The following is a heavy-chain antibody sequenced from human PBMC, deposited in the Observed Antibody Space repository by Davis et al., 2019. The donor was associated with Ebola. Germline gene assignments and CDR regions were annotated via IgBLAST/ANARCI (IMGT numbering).Heavy chain of an antibody. J-gene: IGHJ6*03. CDR1: GGSISFSY. CDR2: IYASGST. V-gene: IGHV4-4*07. Sequence: SETLSLTCTVSGGSISFSYWSWIRQPAGKGLEWIGRIYASGSTNYNPSLKSRVTMSVDTSKNQFSLKLSSVTAADTAVYYCARVVVPAAISYYYYYYYMDVWGKGTTVTVSS. CDR3: ARVVVPAAISYYYYYYYMDV. D-gene: IGHD2-2*02.